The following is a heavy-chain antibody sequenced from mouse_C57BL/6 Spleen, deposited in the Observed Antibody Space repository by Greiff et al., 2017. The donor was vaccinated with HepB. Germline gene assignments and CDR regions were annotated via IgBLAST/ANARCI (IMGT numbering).Heavy chain of an antibody. CDR3: ERYITTEGFAY. J-gene: IGHJ3*01. V-gene: IGHV7-3*01. D-gene: IGHD1-1*01. Sequence: EVMLVESGGGLVQPGGSLSLSCAASGFTFTDYYMSWVRQPPGKALEWLGFIRNKANGYTTEYSASVKGRFTISRDNSQSILYLQMNALRAEDSATYYCERYITTEGFAYWGQGTLVTVSA. CDR1: GFTFTDYY. CDR2: IRNKANGYTT.